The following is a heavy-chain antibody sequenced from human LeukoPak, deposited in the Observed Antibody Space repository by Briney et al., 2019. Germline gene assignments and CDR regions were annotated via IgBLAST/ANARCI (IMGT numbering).Heavy chain of an antibody. J-gene: IGHJ5*02. CDR2: ISPSGGNI. D-gene: IGHD4-17*01. V-gene: IGHV3-23*01. CDR3: TKDPNGDYIGAFDP. Sequence: GGSLRLSCAASGFTFNSYAMSWVRQAPGKGPEWVSAISPSGGNIYYADSVKGRFTISRDNSKNTLYLQMNSLRADDTAIYYCTKDPNGDYIGAFDPGGQGTLVTVSS. CDR1: GFTFNSYA.